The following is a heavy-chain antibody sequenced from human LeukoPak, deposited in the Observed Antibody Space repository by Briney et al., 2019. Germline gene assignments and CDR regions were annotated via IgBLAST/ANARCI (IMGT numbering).Heavy chain of an antibody. D-gene: IGHD6-13*01. CDR1: GGSISSYY. CDR2: IYYSGST. J-gene: IGHJ4*02. Sequence: SETLSLTCTVSGGSISSYYWSWIRQPPGKGLEWIGYIYYSGSTNYNPSLKSRVTISVDTSKNQFSLKLSSVTAADTAVYYCAREASIAAAVYYWGQGTLVTVSS. CDR3: AREASIAAAVYY. V-gene: IGHV4-59*01.